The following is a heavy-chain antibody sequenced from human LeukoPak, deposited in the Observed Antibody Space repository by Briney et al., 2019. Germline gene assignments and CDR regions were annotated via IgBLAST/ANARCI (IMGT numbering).Heavy chain of an antibody. CDR2: ISTSGST. V-gene: IGHV4-4*07. J-gene: IGHJ6*03. Sequence: SETLSLTCTASGDSISGFYWSWIRQPAGKGLQWIGRISTSGSTNYNPSLKSRVTMSVDRSTNEFSLTVRSVTAADTALYYCARGLPSYGDYVDYYFYMDVWGKGTTVTVSS. CDR1: GDSISGFY. CDR3: ARGLPSYGDYVDYYFYMDV. D-gene: IGHD4-17*01.